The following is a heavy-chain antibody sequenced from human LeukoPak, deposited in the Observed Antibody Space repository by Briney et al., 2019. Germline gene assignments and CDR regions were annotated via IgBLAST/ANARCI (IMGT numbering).Heavy chain of an antibody. CDR3: ARVQRITIFGAGYFDY. J-gene: IGHJ4*02. V-gene: IGHV4-59*01. CDR2: VYYSGNT. D-gene: IGHD3-3*01. CDR1: GGSISSYY. Sequence: PSETLSLTCSVSGGSISSYYWSWIRQPPGKGLEWLGYVYYSGNTNYNPSLKSRVTISIDTSKDQFSLKLSSVTAADTAVCYCARVQRITIFGAGYFDYWGQGTLVTVSS.